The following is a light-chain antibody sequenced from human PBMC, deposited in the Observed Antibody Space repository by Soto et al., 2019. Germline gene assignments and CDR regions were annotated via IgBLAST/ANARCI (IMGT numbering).Light chain of an antibody. J-gene: IGKJ3*01. V-gene: IGKV3-20*01. CDR3: QQYGSSVFT. Sequence: EIVLTQSRRTLSLSPGERAILSCRASQSVSSSYLAWYQQKPDQAPRLLIYGASSRATGIPDRFSGSGSGTDLTLTISRLEPEDFAVYYCQQYGSSVFTFGPGTKVDIK. CDR2: GAS. CDR1: QSVSSSY.